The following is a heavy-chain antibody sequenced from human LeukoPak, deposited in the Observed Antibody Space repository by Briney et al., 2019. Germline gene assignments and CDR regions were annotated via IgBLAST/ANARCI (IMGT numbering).Heavy chain of an antibody. D-gene: IGHD1-26*01. CDR3: AREVGATRGLDP. V-gene: IGHV3-53*01. CDR1: GFTVSSNY. J-gene: IGHJ5*02. Sequence: PGGSLRLSCAASGFTVSSNYMSWVRQAPGKGLEWGSIIYSSGNTYYADTVKGRFTISSDTSKNTLYLQMNSLRAEDTAFYYCAREVGATRGLDPWGQGTLVTVSS. CDR2: IYSSGNT.